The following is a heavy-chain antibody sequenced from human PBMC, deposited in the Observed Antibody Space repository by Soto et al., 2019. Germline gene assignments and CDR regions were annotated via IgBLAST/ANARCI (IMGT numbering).Heavy chain of an antibody. CDR3: ARGPQPGGWLPY. D-gene: IGHD3-16*01. Sequence: QVQLVQSGAEVKKPGSSVKVSCKASRGTFSSYTISWVRQAPGQGREWMGRIIPILGIANYAQKFQGRVTITPDKPTTRAYMGLSSLRSVLTAVDYCARGPQPGGWLPYWGQGTLVTVSS. J-gene: IGHJ4*02. CDR1: RGTFSSYT. V-gene: IGHV1-69*02. CDR2: IIPILGIA.